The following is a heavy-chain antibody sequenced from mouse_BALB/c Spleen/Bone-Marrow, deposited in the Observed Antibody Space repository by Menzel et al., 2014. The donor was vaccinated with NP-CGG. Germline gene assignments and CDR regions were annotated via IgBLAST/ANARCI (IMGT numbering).Heavy chain of an antibody. CDR3: ARVYYYAMDY. D-gene: IGHD2-1*01. Sequence: VKLMESGPGLVAPSQSLSITCTVSGFSLTGYGVNRVRQPPGKGLEWLGMIWGDGSTDYNSALKSRLSISKDNSKSQVFLKMNSLQTDDTARYYCARVYYYAMDYWGQGTSVTVSS. CDR1: GFSLTGYG. J-gene: IGHJ4*01. V-gene: IGHV2-6-7*01. CDR2: IWGDGST.